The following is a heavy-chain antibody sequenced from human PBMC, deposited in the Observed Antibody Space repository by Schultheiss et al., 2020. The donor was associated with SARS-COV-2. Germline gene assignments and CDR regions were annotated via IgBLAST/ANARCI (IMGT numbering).Heavy chain of an antibody. CDR2: INHSGST. CDR1: GGSFSGYY. Sequence: SETLSLNCAVYGGSFSGYYWSWIRQPPGKGLEWIGEINHSGSTYYNPSLKSRVTISVDTSKNQFSLKLSSVTAADTAVYYCASFTVTTGYWGQGTLVTVSS. J-gene: IGHJ4*02. D-gene: IGHD4-17*01. CDR3: ASFTVTTGY. V-gene: IGHV4-34*01.